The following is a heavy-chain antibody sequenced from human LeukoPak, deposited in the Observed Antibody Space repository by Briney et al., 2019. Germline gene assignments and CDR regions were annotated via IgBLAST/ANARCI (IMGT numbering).Heavy chain of an antibody. J-gene: IGHJ4*02. CDR3: ARRRSIAAAGDTYFDY. Sequence: GESLKISCKGSGYSFTSYWIGWVRQMPGKGLEWMGIIYPGDSDTRYSPSFQGQVTISADKSISTAYLQWSSLKASDTAMYYCARRRSIAAAGDTYFDYWGQGALVTVSS. D-gene: IGHD6-13*01. V-gene: IGHV5-51*01. CDR2: IYPGDSDT. CDR1: GYSFTSYW.